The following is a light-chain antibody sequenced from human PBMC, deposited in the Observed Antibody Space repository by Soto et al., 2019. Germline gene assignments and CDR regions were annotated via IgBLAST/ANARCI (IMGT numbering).Light chain of an antibody. V-gene: IGLV2-14*01. Sequence: QSVLTQPASVSGSPGQSITISCTGASSDVGDYNYVSWYRHHPGQAPELLIYEVNNRPSGVSHRFSGSKSGNTASLTISGLQAEDEADYYCCSFTIITTGVLFGGGTKLTVL. CDR1: SSDVGDYNY. CDR2: EVN. CDR3: CSFTIITTGVL. J-gene: IGLJ2*01.